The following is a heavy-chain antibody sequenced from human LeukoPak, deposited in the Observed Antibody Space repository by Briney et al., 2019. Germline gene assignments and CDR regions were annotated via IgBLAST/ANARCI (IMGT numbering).Heavy chain of an antibody. CDR3: ARARDCSSTSCYDYYYYYGMDV. D-gene: IGHD2-2*01. Sequence: GGSLRLSCAASGFTFSSYSMNWLRQPPGKGLEWVSSISSSRSYIYYADSVKGRFTISRDNAKNSLYLQMNSLRAEDTAVYYCARARDCSSTSCYDYYYYYGMDVWGKGTTVTVSS. V-gene: IGHV3-21*01. J-gene: IGHJ6*04. CDR2: ISSSRSYI. CDR1: GFTFSSYS.